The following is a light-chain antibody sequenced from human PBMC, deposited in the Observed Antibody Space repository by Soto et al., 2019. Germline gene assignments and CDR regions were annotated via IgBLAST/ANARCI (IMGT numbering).Light chain of an antibody. CDR3: QQYMSSVT. J-gene: IGKJ1*01. CDR1: QTVDSTF. CDR2: GAS. V-gene: IGKV3-20*01. Sequence: EIVLTQSPGSLSLSPRERATLSCRASQTVDSTFFAWYQKKPGQAPRLLIYGASKRATAIPDRFSGSGSGPDFTLTISRLEPEDFAVYYCQQYMSSVTFGQGTKVEIK.